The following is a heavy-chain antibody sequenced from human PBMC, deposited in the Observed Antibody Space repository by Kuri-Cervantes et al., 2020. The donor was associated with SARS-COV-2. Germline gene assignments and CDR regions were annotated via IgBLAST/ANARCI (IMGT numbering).Heavy chain of an antibody. J-gene: IGHJ3*02. CDR1: GYTFSGYY. D-gene: IGHD1-26*01. CDR3: ARGAVGATSLGAFDI. V-gene: IGHV1-2*02. Sequence: ASVKVSCKASGYTFSGYYMHWVRQAPGQGLEWMGWINPNNGGTNYAQKFQGRVTMTRDTSISTAYMELSSLRSDDTAVHYCARGAVGATSLGAFDIWGQGTMVTVSS. CDR2: INPNNGGT.